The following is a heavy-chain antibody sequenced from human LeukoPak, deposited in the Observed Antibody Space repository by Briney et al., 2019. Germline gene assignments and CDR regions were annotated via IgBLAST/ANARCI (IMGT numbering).Heavy chain of an antibody. CDR1: GGSISSYY. D-gene: IGHD5-18*01. CDR2: IYYSGST. V-gene: IGHV4-59*01. CDR3: ARAPPGYSYGPFDY. J-gene: IGHJ4*02. Sequence: SETLSLTCTVSGGSISSYYWSWIRQPPEKGLEWIGYIYYSGSTNYNPSLKSRVTISVDTSKNQFSLKLSSVTAADTAVYYCARAPPGYSYGPFDYWGQGTLVTVSS.